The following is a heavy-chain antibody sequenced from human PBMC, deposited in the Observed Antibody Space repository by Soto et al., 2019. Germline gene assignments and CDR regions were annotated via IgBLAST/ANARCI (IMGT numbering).Heavy chain of an antibody. Sequence: VQLEQSGAEVKKPGSSLKVSCKATGGTFNKYAISWVRQAPGQGLEWMAGIIPVYGTPNYAQRFQDRVTIIADESTTTAYMEVNSLTSEDTAIYYCSIVTAYGMDVWGPGTTVIVSS. V-gene: IGHV1-69*01. CDR1: GGTFNKYA. J-gene: IGHJ6*02. D-gene: IGHD2-15*01. CDR3: SIVTAYGMDV. CDR2: IIPVYGTP.